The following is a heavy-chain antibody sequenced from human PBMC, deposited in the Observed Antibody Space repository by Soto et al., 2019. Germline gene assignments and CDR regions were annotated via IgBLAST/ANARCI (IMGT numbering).Heavy chain of an antibody. CDR2: IWYDGSNK. CDR3: ARERFTVTKYYFDY. Sequence: QVQLVESGGGVVQPGRSLRLSCAASGFTFSSYGMHWVRQAPGKGLEWVAVIWYDGSNKYYADSVKGRFTISRDNSKNTLYLQMNSLRAEDTAVYYCARERFTVTKYYFDYWGQGTLVTVSS. V-gene: IGHV3-33*01. CDR1: GFTFSSYG. J-gene: IGHJ4*02. D-gene: IGHD4-17*01.